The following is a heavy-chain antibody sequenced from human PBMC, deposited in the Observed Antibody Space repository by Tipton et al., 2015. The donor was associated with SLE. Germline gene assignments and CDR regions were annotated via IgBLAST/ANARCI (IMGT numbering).Heavy chain of an antibody. V-gene: IGHV4-59*01. CDR1: GGSISSYY. CDR3: ARHASSWYFHFDY. CDR2: IYYSGST. J-gene: IGHJ4*02. Sequence: TLSFTCTVSGGSISSYYWSWIRQPPGKGLEWSGYIYYSGSTDYNRSLKSRVTISVDTSKNQFSLKLRSVTAADTAIYYCARHASSWYFHFDYWGQGTLITVSS. D-gene: IGHD6-13*01.